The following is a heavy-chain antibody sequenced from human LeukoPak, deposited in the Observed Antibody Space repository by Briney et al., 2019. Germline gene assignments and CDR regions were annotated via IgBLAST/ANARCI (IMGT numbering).Heavy chain of an antibody. CDR2: ISGSGGST. V-gene: IGHV3-23*01. J-gene: IGHJ3*02. CDR3: AKVILGSGWYGLAFDI. CDR1: GFTFSSYA. D-gene: IGHD6-19*01. Sequence: GGSLRLSCAASGFTFSSYAMSWVRQAPGKGLEWVSAISGSGGSTYYADSVKGRFTISRDNSKNTLYLQMNSLRAEDTAVYYCAKVILGSGWYGLAFDIWGQGTMVTVSS.